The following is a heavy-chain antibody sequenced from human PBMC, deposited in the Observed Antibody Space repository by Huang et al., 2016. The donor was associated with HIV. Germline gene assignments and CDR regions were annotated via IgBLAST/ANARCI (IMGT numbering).Heavy chain of an antibody. J-gene: IGHJ6*03. CDR1: GGSFSGYY. CDR2: INHSERT. V-gene: IGHV4-34*01. Sequence: QVQLQQWGAGLLRPSETLSLTCAVYGGSFSGYYGTWIRQPPGKGLEWIGEINHSERTNYNPSRESRVTISVDTSRNQFSLTLTSVTAADTAVYYCARGQGGYYYYYMDVWGKGTTVTVSS. CDR3: ARGQGGYYYYYMDV.